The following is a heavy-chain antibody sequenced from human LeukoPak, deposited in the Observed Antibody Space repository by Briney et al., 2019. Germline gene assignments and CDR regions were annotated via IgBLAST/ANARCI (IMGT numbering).Heavy chain of an antibody. V-gene: IGHV4-39*01. CDR3: ATAGVNSGSYFDY. J-gene: IGHJ4*02. Sequence: PSETLSLTCTVSGGSISSSSYYWGWIRQPPGKGLEWIGSIYYSGSTYYNPSLKSRVTISVDTSKNQFSLKLSSVTAADTAVYYRATAGVNSGSYFDYWGQGTLVTVSS. CDR2: IYYSGST. D-gene: IGHD1-26*01. CDR1: GGSISSSSYY.